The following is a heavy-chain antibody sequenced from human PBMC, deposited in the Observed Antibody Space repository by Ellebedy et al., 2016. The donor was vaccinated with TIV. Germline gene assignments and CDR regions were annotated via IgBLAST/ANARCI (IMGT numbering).Heavy chain of an antibody. Sequence: MPSETLSLTCTVSGGSISSGGSYWSWIRQHPGKGLEWIGYISYSGSTYNNPSLKSRVTLSLDTSKNQLSLRLSSVTAADTAVYYCATGVPVHKTVFGEPLIALDIWGQGTLVTVSS. J-gene: IGHJ3*02. CDR3: ATGVPVHKTVFGEPLIALDI. CDR2: ISYSGST. CDR1: GGSISSGGSY. D-gene: IGHD3-10*01. V-gene: IGHV4-31*03.